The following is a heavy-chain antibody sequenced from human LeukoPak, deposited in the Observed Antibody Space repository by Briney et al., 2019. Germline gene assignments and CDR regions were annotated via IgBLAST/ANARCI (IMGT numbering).Heavy chain of an antibody. J-gene: IGHJ6*03. Sequence: GGSLRLSCAASGFTFSSYSMNWIRQAPGKGLEWVSSISSSSSYKYYADSVKGRFTISRDNAKNSLYLQMNSLRAEDTAVYYCARGRPNYYYYYLDVWGKGATVTISS. V-gene: IGHV3-21*01. CDR3: ARGRPNYYYYYLDV. CDR2: ISSSSSYK. CDR1: GFTFSSYS.